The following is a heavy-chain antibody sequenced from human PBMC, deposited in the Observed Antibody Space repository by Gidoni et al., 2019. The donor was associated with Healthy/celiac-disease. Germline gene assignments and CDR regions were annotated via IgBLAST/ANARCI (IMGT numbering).Heavy chain of an antibody. Sequence: KPWTSVTVSCKASRYTFTSYAMHWVRQAPGQRLEWMGWINAGNGNTKYSQKFQGRVTITRDTSASTAYMELSSLRSEDTAVYYCARVPPGIAAAGTDYWGQGTLVTVSS. V-gene: IGHV1-3*01. J-gene: IGHJ4*02. CDR1: RYTFTSYA. CDR2: INAGNGNT. CDR3: ARVPPGIAAAGTDY. D-gene: IGHD6-13*01.